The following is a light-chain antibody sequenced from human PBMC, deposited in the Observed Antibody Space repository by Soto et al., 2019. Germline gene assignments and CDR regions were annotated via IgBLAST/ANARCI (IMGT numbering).Light chain of an antibody. Sequence: IGLKPSPGALSLSPGERATLSCRASQSVSSSYLAWYQHKPGQAPRLLIFGASTRATGIPARFIGSGSGTKFTLTICSLQSEDFAVYYCQQYNTWLRITFGRGTRLEIK. J-gene: IGKJ5*01. CDR2: GAS. CDR1: QSVSSSY. V-gene: IGKV3-15*01. CDR3: QQYNTWLRIT.